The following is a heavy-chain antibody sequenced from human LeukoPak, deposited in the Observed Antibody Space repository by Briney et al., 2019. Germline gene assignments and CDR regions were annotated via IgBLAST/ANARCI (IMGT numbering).Heavy chain of an antibody. J-gene: IGHJ4*02. V-gene: IGHV1-18*01. D-gene: IGHD3-3*01. CDR3: ARDDLGVVTGLFDY. CDR2: ISAYNGNT. Sequence: ASVKVSCKASGYTFTSYGISWVRQAPGQGLECMGWISAYNGNTIYAQKFQGRVTMTTDTSTNTAYMELRGLRSDDTAVYYCARDDLGVVTGLFDYWGQGTLVTVSS. CDR1: GYTFTSYG.